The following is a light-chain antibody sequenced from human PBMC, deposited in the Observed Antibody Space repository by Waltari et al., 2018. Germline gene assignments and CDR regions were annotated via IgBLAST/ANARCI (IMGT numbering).Light chain of an antibody. CDR3: NSRDSSGYHWV. J-gene: IGLJ3*02. V-gene: IGLV3-19*01. CDR1: SLRSYY. CDR2: AKN. Sequence: SSELTQDPAVSVALGQTVRITCQGDSLRSYYASWYQQKPRQAPVLVIYAKNNRPSGIPDRFSGSSSGNTASLTITGAQAEDEADYYCNSRDSSGYHWVFGGGTKLTVL.